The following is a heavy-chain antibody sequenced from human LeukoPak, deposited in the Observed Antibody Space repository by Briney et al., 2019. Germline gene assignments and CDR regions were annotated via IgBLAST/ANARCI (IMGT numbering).Heavy chain of an antibody. Sequence: GSLRLSCAASGFTFSSYEMNWVRQAPGKGLEWVSYISSSGSTIYYADSVKGRFTISRDNAKNSLYLQMNSLRAEDTAVYYCAREKYSSGSYDYWGQGTLVTVSS. D-gene: IGHD6-19*01. J-gene: IGHJ4*02. CDR3: AREKYSSGSYDY. V-gene: IGHV3-48*03. CDR2: ISSSGSTI. CDR1: GFTFSSYE.